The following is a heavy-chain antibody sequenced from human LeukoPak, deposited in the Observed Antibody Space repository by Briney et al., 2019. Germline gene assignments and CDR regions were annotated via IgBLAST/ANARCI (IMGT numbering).Heavy chain of an antibody. J-gene: IGHJ2*01. CDR2: IYYSGST. CDR1: GGSISRYY. V-gene: IGHV4-39*01. D-gene: IGHD3-22*01. CDR3: ARHNDSSGYRLYWYFDL. Sequence: SETLSLTCTVSGGSISRYYWSWIRQPPGKGLEWIGSIYYSGSTYYNPSLKSRVTISVDTSKNQFSLKLSSVTAADTAVYYCARHNDSSGYRLYWYFDLWGRGTLVTVSS.